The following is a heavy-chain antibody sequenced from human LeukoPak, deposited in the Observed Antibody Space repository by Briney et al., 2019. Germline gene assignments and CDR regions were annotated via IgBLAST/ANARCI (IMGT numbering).Heavy chain of an antibody. J-gene: IGHJ4*02. CDR2: IYYSGST. CDR3: ARTMFYYDSSGYLYYFDN. CDR1: GYSISSGYY. V-gene: IGHV4-61*01. Sequence: SETLSLTCTVSGYSISSGYYWSWIRQPPGKGLEWIGYIYYSGSTNYNPSLKSRVTISVDTSKNQFSLKLSSVTAADTAVYYCARTMFYYDSSGYLYYFDNWGQGTLVTVSS. D-gene: IGHD3-22*01.